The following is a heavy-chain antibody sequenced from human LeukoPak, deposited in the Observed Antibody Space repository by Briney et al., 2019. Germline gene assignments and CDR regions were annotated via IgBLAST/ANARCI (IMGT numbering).Heavy chain of an antibody. D-gene: IGHD2-2*01. Sequence: PGGSLRLSCAASGFTFDDYAMHWVRQVPGKGLEWVSGISWNSGRIGYADSVKGQFTISRDNARNSLYLQMNSLRAEDTALYYCAKDLGHCSSTSCAPDYWGQGTLVTVSS. V-gene: IGHV3-9*01. CDR1: GFTFDDYA. CDR3: AKDLGHCSSTSCAPDY. CDR2: ISWNSGRI. J-gene: IGHJ4*02.